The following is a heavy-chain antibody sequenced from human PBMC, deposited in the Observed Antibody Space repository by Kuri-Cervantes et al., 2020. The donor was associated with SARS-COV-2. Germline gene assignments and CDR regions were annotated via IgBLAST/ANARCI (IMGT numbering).Heavy chain of an antibody. CDR1: GFTFSSYA. CDR2: ISYDGSNK. D-gene: IGHD3-3*01. Sequence: GESLKISCAASGFTFSSYAMHWVRQAPGKGLEWVAVISYDGSNKYYADSVKGRFTISRDNSKNTLYLQMNSLRAEDTAVYYCARDSRHYDFWSGYGSTPHHYYYYYMDVWGKGTTVTVSS. V-gene: IGHV3-30-3*01. CDR3: ARDSRHYDFWSGYGSTPHHYYYYYMDV. J-gene: IGHJ6*03.